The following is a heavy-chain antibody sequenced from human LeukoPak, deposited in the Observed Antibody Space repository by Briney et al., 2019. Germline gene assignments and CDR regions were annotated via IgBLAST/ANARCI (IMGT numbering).Heavy chain of an antibody. CDR3: ARVNGPNSGYYYTLDL. V-gene: IGHV3-33*01. J-gene: IGHJ5*02. CDR2: IWFDGTEK. D-gene: IGHD3-22*01. CDR1: GLTFRSCA. Sequence: GTSLRLSCAASGLTFRSCAMHWVRQAPGGRLEWVAVIWFDGTEKYYAASVMGRFTISRDSSESTLYLQMNGLRTEDTAVYYCARVNGPNSGYYYTLDLWGQGTPVTVSS.